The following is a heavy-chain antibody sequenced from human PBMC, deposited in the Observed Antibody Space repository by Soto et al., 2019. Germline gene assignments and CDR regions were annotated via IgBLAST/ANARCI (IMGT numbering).Heavy chain of an antibody. CDR2: IYCSGST. D-gene: IGHD3-3*01. J-gene: IGHJ3*02. CDR3: ARDLTYYDFWSGQGVAFDI. Sequence: QVQLQESGPGLVKPSQTLSLTCTVSGGSISSGGYYWSWIRQHPGKGLEWIGYIYCSGSTYYNPSLKSRVTISVDPSKNQFSLKLSSVTAADTAVYYCARDLTYYDFWSGQGVAFDIWGQGTMVTVSS. V-gene: IGHV4-31*03. CDR1: GGSISSGGYY.